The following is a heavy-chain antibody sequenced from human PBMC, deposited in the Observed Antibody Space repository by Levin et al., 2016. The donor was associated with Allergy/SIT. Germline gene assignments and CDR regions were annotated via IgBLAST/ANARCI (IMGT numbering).Heavy chain of an antibody. CDR1: GFTFSSYW. Sequence: GESLKISCAASGFTFSSYWMHWVRQAPGKGLVWVSRINSDGSSTSYADSVKGRFTISRDNAKNTLYLQMNSLRAEDTAVYYCARDPRYSRNFDYWGQGTLVTVSS. J-gene: IGHJ4*02. V-gene: IGHV3-74*01. D-gene: IGHD6-13*01. CDR3: ARDPRYSRNFDY. CDR2: INSDGSST.